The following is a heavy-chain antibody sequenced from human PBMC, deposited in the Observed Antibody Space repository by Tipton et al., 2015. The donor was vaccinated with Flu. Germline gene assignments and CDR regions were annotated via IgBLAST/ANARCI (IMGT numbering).Heavy chain of an antibody. V-gene: IGHV1-18*01. D-gene: IGHD6-13*01. CDR1: GYTFTSYG. Sequence: QVQLVQSGAEVKKPGASVKVSCKASGYTFTSYGISWVRQAPGQGLEWMGWISAYNGNTNYAQKLQGRVTMTTDTSTSTAYMELRSLRSDDTAVYYCAREQAYSSSWMDEHGQNTMDVWGQGTTVTVSS. J-gene: IGHJ6*02. CDR3: AREQAYSSSWMDEHGQNTMDV. CDR2: ISAYNGNT.